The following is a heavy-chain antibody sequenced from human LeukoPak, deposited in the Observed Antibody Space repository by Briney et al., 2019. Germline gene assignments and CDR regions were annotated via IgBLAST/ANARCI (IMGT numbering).Heavy chain of an antibody. D-gene: IGHD3-16*01. Sequence: SETLSLTCTVSGGSISSYYWSWIRQPPGKGLEWIGEINHSGSTNYNPSLKSRVTISVDTSKNQFSLKLSSVTAADTAVYYCARALLGGFQTFFDYWGQGTLVIVSS. J-gene: IGHJ4*02. V-gene: IGHV4-34*01. CDR1: GGSISSYY. CDR2: INHSGST. CDR3: ARALLGGFQTFFDY.